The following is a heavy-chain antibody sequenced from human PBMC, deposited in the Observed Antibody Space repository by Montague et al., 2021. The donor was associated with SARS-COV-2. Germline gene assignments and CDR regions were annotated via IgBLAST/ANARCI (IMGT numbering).Heavy chain of an antibody. CDR3: ARVRKDDYGDNYLDY. J-gene: IGHJ4*02. D-gene: IGHD4-17*01. Sequence: SETLSLTCTVSGDSMTGDSMSRYYWSWIRQTPGKGLEWIGYISNSGFTNDNPSLKNRVTTSVDTSNNQFSLKLNPVTAADTAVYYCARVRKDDYGDNYLDYWGQGTLVTVSS. CDR2: ISNSGFT. CDR1: GDSMTGDSMSRYY. V-gene: IGHV4-61*01.